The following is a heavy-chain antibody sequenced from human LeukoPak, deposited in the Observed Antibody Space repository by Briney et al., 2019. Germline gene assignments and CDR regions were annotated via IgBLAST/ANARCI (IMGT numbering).Heavy chain of an antibody. D-gene: IGHD1-26*01. J-gene: IGHJ3*02. Sequence: PGGSLRLSCAASGFTFSSYEMNWVRQAPGKGMEWVSYISSSGSTIYYADSVKGRFTISRDNAKNSLYLQMNSLRAEDTAVYYCARDSSGSSNKGAFDIWGQGTMVTVSS. CDR2: ISSSGSTI. CDR1: GFTFSSYE. CDR3: ARDSSGSSNKGAFDI. V-gene: IGHV3-48*03.